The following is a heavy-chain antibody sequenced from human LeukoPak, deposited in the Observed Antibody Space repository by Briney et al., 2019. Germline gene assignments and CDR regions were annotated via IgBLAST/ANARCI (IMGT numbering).Heavy chain of an antibody. CDR3: TRHTSPTFDY. J-gene: IGHJ4*02. V-gene: IGHV1-8*01. Sequence: ASVKVSCKASGYTFTSHDINWVRQASGQGPEWMGWINPSTGDRGYAQKFQGRVTITRSTSMNTAYMELSSLRSEDMAVYYCTRHTSPTFDYWGQGTLVTVSS. CDR2: INPSTGDR. D-gene: IGHD2-2*01. CDR1: GYTFTSHD.